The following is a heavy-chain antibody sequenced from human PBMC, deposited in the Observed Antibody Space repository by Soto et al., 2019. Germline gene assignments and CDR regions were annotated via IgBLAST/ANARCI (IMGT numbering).Heavy chain of an antibody. Sequence: SETLSLTCAVSGGSISSGGYSWSWIRQPPGKGLEWIGYIYHSGSTCYNPARTGRVTISVDTSKIQLSLKLRSVTAADTAVYYCARRYGYYFDYWGEGTLVTVSS. J-gene: IGHJ4*02. V-gene: IGHV4-30-2*01. D-gene: IGHD3-9*01. CDR1: GGSISSGGYS. CDR2: IYHSGST. CDR3: ARRYGYYFDY.